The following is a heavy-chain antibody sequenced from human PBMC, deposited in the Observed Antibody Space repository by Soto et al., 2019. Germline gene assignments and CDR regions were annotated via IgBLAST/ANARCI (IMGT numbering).Heavy chain of an antibody. D-gene: IGHD6-13*01. V-gene: IGHV3-21*01. J-gene: IGHJ4*02. CDR3: AREPEGIAAALDY. CDR1: GFTFRTYG. Sequence: GSLRLSCAASGFTFRTYGMNWVRRAPGGGLEWVASISSSGSFIYYADSVKGRFTISRDDAEKSLYLQMNSLRAEDTALYYCAREPEGIAAALDYWGRGTLVTVSS. CDR2: ISSSGSFI.